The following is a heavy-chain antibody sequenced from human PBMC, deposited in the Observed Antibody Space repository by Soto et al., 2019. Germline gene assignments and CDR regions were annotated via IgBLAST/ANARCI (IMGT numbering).Heavy chain of an antibody. CDR1: GDSVSSPYY. Sequence: QVQLQESGPGLVKPSGTLSLTCAVSGDSVSSPYYWCWVRQPPGKGLEWIGEVFHTGTTSYNPSLRRRVTTSMDKSINQFSLDLSSVTAADTAVYYCARSAGWYAVHSWGPGTLVLVSS. CDR3: ARSAGWYAVHS. D-gene: IGHD6-19*01. CDR2: VFHTGTT. V-gene: IGHV4-4*02. J-gene: IGHJ4*02.